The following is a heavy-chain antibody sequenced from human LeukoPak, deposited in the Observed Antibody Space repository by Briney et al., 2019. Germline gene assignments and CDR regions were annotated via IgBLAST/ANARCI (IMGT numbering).Heavy chain of an antibody. CDR3: ARGPGTWYYY. J-gene: IGHJ4*02. CDR2: INHSGST. D-gene: IGHD6-13*01. V-gene: IGHV4-34*01. Sequence: KPSETLSLTCAVYGGPFSGYYWSWIHQPPGKGLEWIGEINHSGSTNYNPSLKSRVTISIDTSKNQFSLKLSSVTAADTALYYCARGPGTWYYYWGQGTLVTVSS. CDR1: GGPFSGYY.